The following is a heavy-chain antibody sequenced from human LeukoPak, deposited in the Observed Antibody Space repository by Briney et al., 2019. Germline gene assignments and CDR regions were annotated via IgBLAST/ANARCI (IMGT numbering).Heavy chain of an antibody. CDR2: INQSGST. CDR1: GGSFSVHY. V-gene: IGHV4-34*01. Sequence: PSETLSLTCAVSGGSFSVHYWSWIRQPPGKGLEWIGEINQSGSTTYNPSLKSRVTLSVDTSKNQFSLTLSSVTAADTAVYYCARLQLEHAFDIWGQGTMVTVSS. J-gene: IGHJ3*02. CDR3: ARLQLEHAFDI. D-gene: IGHD1-1*01.